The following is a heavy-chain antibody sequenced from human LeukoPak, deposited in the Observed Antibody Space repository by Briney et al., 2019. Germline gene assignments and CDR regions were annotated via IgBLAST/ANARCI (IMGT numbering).Heavy chain of an antibody. J-gene: IGHJ6*02. CDR1: GGTFSSYA. D-gene: IGHD6-19*01. CDR3: ARETSGWPQIYYYYGMDV. Sequence: ASVNVSCKASGGTFSSYAISWVRQAPGQGREWMGRIIPMLGIANYAQKFQGRVTITADKSTSTAYMELSSLRSEDTAVYYCARETSGWPQIYYYYGMDVWGQGTTVTVSS. CDR2: IIPMLGIA. V-gene: IGHV1-69*04.